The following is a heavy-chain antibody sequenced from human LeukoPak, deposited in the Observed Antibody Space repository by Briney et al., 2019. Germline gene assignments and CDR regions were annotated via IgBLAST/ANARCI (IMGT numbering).Heavy chain of an antibody. CDR2: INPNSGGT. Sequence: ASVKVSCKASGYTFTGYYMHWARQAPGQGLEWMGWINPNSGGTNYAQKFQGRVTMTRDTSISTAYMELSRLRSDDTAVYYCARVPSMVATGYFDYWGQGTLVTVSS. J-gene: IGHJ4*02. CDR1: GYTFTGYY. D-gene: IGHD5-12*01. V-gene: IGHV1-2*02. CDR3: ARVPSMVATGYFDY.